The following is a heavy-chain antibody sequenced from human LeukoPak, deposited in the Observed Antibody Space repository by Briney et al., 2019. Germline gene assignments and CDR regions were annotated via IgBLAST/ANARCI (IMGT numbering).Heavy chain of an antibody. Sequence: ASVKVSCKASGYTFTGYYMHWVRQAPGQGLEWMGWINPNSGGTNYAQKFQGRVTMTRDTSISTACMELSRLRSDDTAVYYCARGVAAPHNWFDPWGQGTLVTVSS. D-gene: IGHD6-13*01. J-gene: IGHJ5*02. V-gene: IGHV1-2*02. CDR2: INPNSGGT. CDR1: GYTFTGYY. CDR3: ARGVAAPHNWFDP.